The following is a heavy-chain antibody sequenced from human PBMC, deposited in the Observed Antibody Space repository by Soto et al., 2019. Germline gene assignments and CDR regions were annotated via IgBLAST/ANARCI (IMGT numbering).Heavy chain of an antibody. CDR3: ARDFRRGYA. V-gene: IGHV3-48*01. J-gene: IGHJ5*02. D-gene: IGHD3-3*01. Sequence: GGSLRLSCAASGFTFSSYSMNWVRQAPGKGLEWVSYISSSTSTMYYADSVKGRFTISRDNPKNSLYLHMNSLRAEDTAVYYFARDFRRGYAWGQGTLVTVSS. CDR1: GFTFSSYS. CDR2: ISSSTSTM.